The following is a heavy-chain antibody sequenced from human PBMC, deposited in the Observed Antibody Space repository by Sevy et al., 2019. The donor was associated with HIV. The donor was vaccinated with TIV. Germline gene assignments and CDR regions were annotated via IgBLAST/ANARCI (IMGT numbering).Heavy chain of an antibody. CDR2: IKQDGSEK. V-gene: IGHV3-7*01. Sequence: GGSLRLSCAASGFTFSSYWMSWVRQAPGKGLEWVANIKQDGSEKYYVDSVKGRLTISRDNAKNSLYLQMNSLRAEDTAVYYCARDEVQYYYDSSGYPDYWGQGTLVTVSS. J-gene: IGHJ4*02. CDR1: GFTFSSYW. D-gene: IGHD3-22*01. CDR3: ARDEVQYYYDSSGYPDY.